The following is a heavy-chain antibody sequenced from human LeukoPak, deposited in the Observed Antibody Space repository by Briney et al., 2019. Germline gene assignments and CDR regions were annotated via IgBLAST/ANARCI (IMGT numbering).Heavy chain of an antibody. CDR2: IKQDGSEK. J-gene: IGHJ4*02. D-gene: IGHD3-22*01. V-gene: IGHV3-7*01. CDR3: AREGMYYYDSSGLSTHFDY. CDR1: GFTFSSYW. Sequence: GGSLRLSCAASGFTFSSYWMSWVRQAPGKGLEWVANIKQDGSEKYYVDSVRGRFTISRDNAKNSLYLQMNSLRAEDTAVYYCAREGMYYYDSSGLSTHFDYWGQGTLVTVSS.